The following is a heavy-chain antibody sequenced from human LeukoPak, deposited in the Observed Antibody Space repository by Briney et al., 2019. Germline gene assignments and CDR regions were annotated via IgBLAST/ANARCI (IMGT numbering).Heavy chain of an antibody. Sequence: GGSLRLSCAASGFTFDNYAMQWVRQAPGKGMEWVSLIIGDGGNTYKADSVKGRFTISRDKSKNSLYLQMNSLRTEDTALYYCAKVRYRGSYFEYWGQGTLVTVSS. D-gene: IGHD1-26*01. CDR3: AKVRYRGSYFEY. V-gene: IGHV3-43*02. CDR1: GFTFDNYA. CDR2: IIGDGGNT. J-gene: IGHJ4*02.